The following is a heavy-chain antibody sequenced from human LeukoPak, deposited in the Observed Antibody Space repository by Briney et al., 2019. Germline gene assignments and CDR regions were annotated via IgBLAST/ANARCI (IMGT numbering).Heavy chain of an antibody. D-gene: IGHD3-16*01. CDR3: ARGPRLTATALGDDAFDI. V-gene: IGHV3-7*01. Sequence: GGSLRLSCAASGFTFNSFAMHWVRQAPGKGLEWVANIKQDGSEKYYVDSVKGRFTISRDNAKNSLYLQMNSLRAGDTAVYYCARGPRLTATALGDDAFDIWGQGTMVTVSS. CDR2: IKQDGSEK. CDR1: GFTFNSFA. J-gene: IGHJ3*02.